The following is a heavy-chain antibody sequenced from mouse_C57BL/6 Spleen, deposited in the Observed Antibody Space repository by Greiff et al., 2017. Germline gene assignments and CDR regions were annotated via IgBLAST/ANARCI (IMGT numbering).Heavy chain of an antibody. V-gene: IGHV5-17*01. CDR3: AREGTTVGYFDV. CDR1: GFTFSDYG. Sequence: DVKLVESGGGLVKPGGSLKLSCAASGFTFSDYGMHWVRQAPEKGLEWVAYISSGSSTIYYADTVKGRFTISRDNAKNTLFLQMTSLRSEDTAMYYCAREGTTVGYFDVWGTGTTVTVSS. D-gene: IGHD1-1*01. CDR2: ISSGSSTI. J-gene: IGHJ1*03.